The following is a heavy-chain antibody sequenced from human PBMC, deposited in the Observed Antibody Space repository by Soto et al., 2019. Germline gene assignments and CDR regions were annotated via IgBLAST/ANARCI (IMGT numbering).Heavy chain of an antibody. CDR3: ARGGGPYVWFNEF. CDR1: GGLFSSFA. Sequence: QEQLVQSGAEVKKPGSSVKVSCKDSGGLFSSFAISCVRQAPGQGLEWMGGIITVVVGTNYAQKFQGRVTITANESTTTAYMELSSLTSEETAMYYCARGGGPYVWFNEFWGQGTQVTVSS. J-gene: IGHJ4*02. D-gene: IGHD3-16*01. CDR2: IITVVVGT. V-gene: IGHV1-69*01.